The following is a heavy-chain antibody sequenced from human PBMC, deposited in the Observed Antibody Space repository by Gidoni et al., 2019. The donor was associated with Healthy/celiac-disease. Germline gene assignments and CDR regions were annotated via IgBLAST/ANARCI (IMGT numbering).Heavy chain of an antibody. J-gene: IGHJ4*02. CDR3: AREAYRGIAAAGTGVELDY. D-gene: IGHD6-13*01. V-gene: IGHV3-30*07. Sequence: ISRDNSKNTLYLQMNSLRAEDTAVYYCAREAYRGIAAAGTGVELDYWGQGTLVTVSS.